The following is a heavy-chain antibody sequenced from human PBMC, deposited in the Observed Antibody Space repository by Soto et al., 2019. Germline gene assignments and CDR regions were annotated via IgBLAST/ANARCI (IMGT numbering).Heavy chain of an antibody. CDR1: GFTFSSYA. J-gene: IGHJ5*02. Sequence: QVQLVESGGGVVQPGRSLRLSCAASGFTFSSYAMHWVRQAPGKGLEWVAVISYDGSNKYYADSVKGRFTISRDNSKNTLYLQMNSLRAEDTAVYYCARPGSYYDSSGYYYYNWFDPWGQVTLVTVSS. CDR2: ISYDGSNK. V-gene: IGHV3-30-3*01. D-gene: IGHD3-22*01. CDR3: ARPGSYYDSSGYYYYNWFDP.